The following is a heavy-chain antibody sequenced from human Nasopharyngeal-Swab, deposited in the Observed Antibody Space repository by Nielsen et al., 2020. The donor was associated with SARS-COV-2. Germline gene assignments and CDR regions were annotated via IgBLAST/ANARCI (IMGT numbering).Heavy chain of an antibody. Sequence: ASVKVSCKPSGYTFTDYYMHWVRQAPGQGLEWMGWMNPHNGGTNYAQKFQGRVTMTRDTSISTAYMELSRLRSDDTAVYYYAIGLDLLWPTNGPFDIWGQGTMVSISS. J-gene: IGHJ3*02. D-gene: IGHD2-8*01. CDR2: MNPHNGGT. CDR1: GYTFTDYY. CDR3: AIGLDLLWPTNGPFDI. V-gene: IGHV1-2*02.